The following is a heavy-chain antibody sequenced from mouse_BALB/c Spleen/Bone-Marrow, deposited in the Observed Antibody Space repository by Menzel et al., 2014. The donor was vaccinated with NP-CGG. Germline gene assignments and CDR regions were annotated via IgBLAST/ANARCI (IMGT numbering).Heavy chain of an antibody. CDR2: IDPASGNT. D-gene: IGHD4-1*01. J-gene: IGHJ4*01. V-gene: IGHV14-3*02. CDR3: ARWEYHAMDY. CDR1: GFNIKDTY. Sequence: VQLKESGAELVKPGASVKLSCTASGFNIKDTYMHWVKQRPEQGLEWIGRIDPASGNTKYDPKFQGKATITADTSSNTAYLQLSSLTSEDTAVYYCARWEYHAMDYWGQGTSVTVSS.